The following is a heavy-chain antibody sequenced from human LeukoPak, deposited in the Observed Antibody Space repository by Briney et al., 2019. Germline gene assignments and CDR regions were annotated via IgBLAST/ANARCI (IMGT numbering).Heavy chain of an antibody. D-gene: IGHD3-3*01. CDR2: IYHSMRT. J-gene: IGHJ6*03. CDR1: GYSISSAYY. V-gene: IGHV4-38-2*01. CDR3: ARLRWSGYYYYYMDV. Sequence: SETLSLTCAVSGYSISSAYYWGWIRQPPGKGLEWIGSIYHSMRTYYNPSLKSRVTISVDTSKNQFSLKLSSVTAADTAVYYCARLRWSGYYYYYMDVWGKGTTVTVSS.